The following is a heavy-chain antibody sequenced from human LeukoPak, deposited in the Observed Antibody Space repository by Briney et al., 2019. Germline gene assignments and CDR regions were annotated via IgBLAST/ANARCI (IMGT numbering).Heavy chain of an antibody. J-gene: IGHJ3*02. V-gene: IGHV3-7*01. CDR2: IKQDGSEK. CDR3: ASGVTVYASDAFDI. CDR1: GFTFSSYW. D-gene: IGHD2-8*01. Sequence: GGSLRLSCAASGFTFSSYWMSWVRQAPGKGLEWVANIKQDGSEKYYVDSVKGRFTISRDNAKNSLYLQMNSLRAEDTAVYYCASGVTVYASDAFDIWGQGTMVTVSS.